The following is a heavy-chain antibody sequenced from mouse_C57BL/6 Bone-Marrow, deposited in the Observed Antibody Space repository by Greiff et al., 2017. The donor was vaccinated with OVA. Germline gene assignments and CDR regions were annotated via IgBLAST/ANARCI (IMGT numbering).Heavy chain of an antibody. CDR3: ARRTFAY. CDR2: ISTGGSYT. Sequence: EVQGVESGGDLVKPGGSLKLSCTASGFTFSSYGMSWVRQTPDKRLEWVATISTGGSYTYYTESVKGRFTMSTDNATNTLYLQMSSLKSEDSAVYFCARRTFAYWGQGTLVTVSA. CDR1: GFTFSSYG. V-gene: IGHV5-6*01. J-gene: IGHJ3*01.